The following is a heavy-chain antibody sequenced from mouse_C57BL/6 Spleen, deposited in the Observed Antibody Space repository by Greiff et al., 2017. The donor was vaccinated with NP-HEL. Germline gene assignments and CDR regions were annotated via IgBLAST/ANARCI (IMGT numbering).Heavy chain of an antibody. V-gene: IGHV5-4*01. CDR1: GFTFSSYA. J-gene: IGHJ2*01. D-gene: IGHD1-1*01. Sequence: EVKVVESGGGLVKPGGSLKLSCAASGFTFSSYAMSWVRQTPEKRLEWVATISDGGSYTSYPDNVKGRFTISRDNAKNNLYLQMSQLKSEDTAMYYCARDHDYYGRRYYFDYWGKGTTLTVAS. CDR3: ARDHDYYGRRYYFDY. CDR2: ISDGGSYT.